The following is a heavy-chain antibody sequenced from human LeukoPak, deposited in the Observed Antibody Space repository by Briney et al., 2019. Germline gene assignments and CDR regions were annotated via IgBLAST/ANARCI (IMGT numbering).Heavy chain of an antibody. CDR1: GVSFSGYY. CDR2: INHSGST. D-gene: IGHD6-13*01. V-gene: IGHV4-34*01. CDR3: ARGSANSSSWSWFDP. J-gene: IGHJ5*02. Sequence: PSETLSLTCAVYGVSFSGYYWSWIRQPPGKGLEWIGEINHSGSTNYNPSLKSRVTISVDTSKNQFSLKLSSVTAADTAVYYCARGSANSSSWSWFDPWGQGTLVTVSS.